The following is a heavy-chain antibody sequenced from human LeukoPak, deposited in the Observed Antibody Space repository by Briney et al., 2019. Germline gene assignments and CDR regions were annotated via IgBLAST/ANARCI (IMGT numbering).Heavy chain of an antibody. Sequence: PGGSLRLSCEACGFTFSTSGMHWVRPAPGKGLEWITLIPYDGSNKYYADSVKGRFTISRDNSKNTLYLQMNSLRAEDTAVYYCASYYGSGRGYYGLDVWGQGTTVTVFS. CDR3: ASYYGSGRGYYGLDV. J-gene: IGHJ6*02. CDR2: IPYDGSNK. CDR1: GFTFSTSG. D-gene: IGHD3-10*01. V-gene: IGHV3-30*03.